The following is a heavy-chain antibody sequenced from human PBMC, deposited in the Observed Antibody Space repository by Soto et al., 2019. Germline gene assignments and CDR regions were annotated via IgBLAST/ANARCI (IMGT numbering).Heavy chain of an antibody. Sequence: SETLSLTCTVSGGSISSYYWSWIRQPAGKGLEWIGRIYTSGSTNYNPSLKSRVTMSVDTSKNQFSLKLSSVTAADTAVYYCARDLKGIAAAGSLYYYGMDVWGQGTTVTVSS. D-gene: IGHD6-13*01. CDR3: ARDLKGIAAAGSLYYYGMDV. J-gene: IGHJ6*02. CDR2: IYTSGST. CDR1: GGSISSYY. V-gene: IGHV4-4*07.